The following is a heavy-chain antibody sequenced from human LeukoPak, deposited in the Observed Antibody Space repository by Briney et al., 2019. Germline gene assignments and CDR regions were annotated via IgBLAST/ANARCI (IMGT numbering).Heavy chain of an antibody. CDR3: AKPVNYYDSSGFSYYFDY. CDR1: GYTFTGYY. CDR2: INPNSGGT. J-gene: IGHJ4*02. V-gene: IGHV1-2*02. D-gene: IGHD3-22*01. Sequence: GASVKVSCKASGYTFTGYYMHWVRQAPGQGLEWMGWINPNSGGTNYAQKFQGRVTMTRDTSISTAYMELSRLRSDDTAVYYCAKPVNYYDSSGFSYYFDYWGQGTLVTVSS.